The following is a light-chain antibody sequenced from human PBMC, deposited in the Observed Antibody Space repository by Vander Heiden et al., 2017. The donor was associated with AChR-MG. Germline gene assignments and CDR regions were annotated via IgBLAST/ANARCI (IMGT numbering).Light chain of an antibody. CDR1: QSVTSN. CDR2: HTS. Sequence: EILLTQSPATLSLSAGERATLSCRASQSVTSNLAWYQQKPGQAPRLLIYHTSTRATGIPARFSGSGSATDFTLTIGSLQSEDSGVYYCQQYNAGPRTFGQGTKVEI. J-gene: IGKJ1*01. CDR3: QQYNAGPRT. V-gene: IGKV3-15*01.